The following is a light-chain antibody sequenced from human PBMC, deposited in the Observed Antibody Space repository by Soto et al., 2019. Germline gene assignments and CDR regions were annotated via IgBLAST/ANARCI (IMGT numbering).Light chain of an antibody. J-gene: IGLJ2*01. CDR3: LFSYSGARV. CDR1: TGAVTSSHY. V-gene: IGLV7-46*01. CDR2: DTN. Sequence: QAVVPQEPSLTVSPGGTVTLTCGFTTGAVTSSHYPYWFQQKPGQAPRTLIYDTNNKHSWTPARFSGSLLGGKAALTLSGAQPEDEADYYCLFSYSGARVFGGGTELTVL.